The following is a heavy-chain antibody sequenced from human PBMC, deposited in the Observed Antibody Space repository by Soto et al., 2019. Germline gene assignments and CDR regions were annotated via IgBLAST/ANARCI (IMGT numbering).Heavy chain of an antibody. CDR3: ARRMAHTFDFDY. CDR2: MNPNSGNT. CDR1: GYTFTSYD. J-gene: IGHJ4*02. Sequence: QVQLVQSGAEVKKPGASVKVSCKASGYTFTSYDINWVRQATGQGLEWMGWMNPNSGNTGYAQKFQARVTMTRNTSLRTAYMEPSSLRSEDTAVYYCARRMAHTFDFDYWGQGTLVTVSS. D-gene: IGHD2-8*01. V-gene: IGHV1-8*01.